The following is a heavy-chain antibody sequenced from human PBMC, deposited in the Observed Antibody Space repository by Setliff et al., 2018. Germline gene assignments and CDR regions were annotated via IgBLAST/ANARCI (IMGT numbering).Heavy chain of an antibody. CDR2: SNHGGST. Sequence: SETLSLTCSVYGESFSNNYWSWIRQSPGRGLEWIGESNHGGSTSYNPSLKSRLTMSVDTSKNQFSLKLSYVTAADTAVYYCARTFSGYLSYFDSWGQGTLVTVSS. V-gene: IGHV4-34*01. D-gene: IGHD5-12*01. J-gene: IGHJ4*02. CDR1: GESFSNNY. CDR3: ARTFSGYLSYFDS.